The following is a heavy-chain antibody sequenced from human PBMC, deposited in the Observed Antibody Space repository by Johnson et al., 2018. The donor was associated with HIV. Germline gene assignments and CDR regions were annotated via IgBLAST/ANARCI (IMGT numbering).Heavy chain of an antibody. CDR1: GFTVSNNF. D-gene: IGHD6-19*01. V-gene: IGHV3-66*01. CDR3: ARAFSSGWYPHDVFDI. CDR2: IYSGGNT. J-gene: IGHJ3*02. Sequence: VQLVESGGGVVRPGGSLRLSCAASGFTVSNNFMNWVRQAPGKGLEWVSLIYSGGNTYYADSVRGRFTISRDNFKNTLYLQMNSLRAEDTAVYYCARAFSSGWYPHDVFDIWGQGTMVTVSS.